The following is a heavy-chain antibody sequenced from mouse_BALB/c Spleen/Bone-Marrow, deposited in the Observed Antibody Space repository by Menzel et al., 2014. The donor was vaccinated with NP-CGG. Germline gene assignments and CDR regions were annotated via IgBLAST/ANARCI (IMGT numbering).Heavy chain of an antibody. CDR2: IRNKPYCYTT. CDR1: GFPFTDYY. J-gene: IGHJ2*01. Sequence: EVKLVESAGGLVQPGASLRLSCATSGFPFTDYYMSWLRQPPGKALEWSGFIRNKPYCYTTEYSASVKGRFTISRDNSQSILYLQMNPLRVEDSATYHCTRDMGVLRFDYWGQGPTLTVSS. D-gene: IGHD1-1*01. V-gene: IGHV7-3*02. CDR3: TRDMGVLRFDY.